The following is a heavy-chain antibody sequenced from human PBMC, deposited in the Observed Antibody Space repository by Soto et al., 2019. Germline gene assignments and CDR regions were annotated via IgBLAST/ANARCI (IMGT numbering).Heavy chain of an antibody. D-gene: IGHD2-21*02. CDR2: IRYDGSNK. Sequence: QVQLVESGGGVVQPGRSLRLSCAASGFTFSSYGMHWVRQAPGKGLEWVAVIRYDGSNKYYADSVKGRFTISRDNSKNTLYLQMNSLRAEDTAVYYCASGAYCGGDCYYDAFDIWGQGTMVTVSS. CDR3: ASGAYCGGDCYYDAFDI. J-gene: IGHJ3*02. V-gene: IGHV3-33*01. CDR1: GFTFSSYG.